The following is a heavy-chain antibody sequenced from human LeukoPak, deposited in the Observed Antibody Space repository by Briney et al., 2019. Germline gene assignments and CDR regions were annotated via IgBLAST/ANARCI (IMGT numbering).Heavy chain of an antibody. V-gene: IGHV4-59*08. J-gene: IGHJ3*02. CDR2: IYYSGST. Sequence: SETLSLTCNVSGASMSNYYWVWIRQPPGKGLEWIGYIYYSGSTNYNPSLKSRVTISVDTSKNQFSLKLNSVTAADTAVYYCARRGDIWGQGTMVTVSS. CDR1: GASMSNYY. CDR3: ARRGDI.